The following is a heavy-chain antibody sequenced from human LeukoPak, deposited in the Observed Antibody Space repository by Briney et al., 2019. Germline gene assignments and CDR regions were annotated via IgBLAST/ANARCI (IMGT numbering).Heavy chain of an antibody. V-gene: IGHV3-23*01. CDR2: ISGSGGST. CDR1: GFTFSSYA. CDR3: AKYGSGSYYPDY. D-gene: IGHD3-10*01. Sequence: GGSLRLSCAASGFTFSSYAMSWVRQAPGKGLEWVSAISGSGGSTYYADSVKGRFTISRDNSKDTLYLQMNSLRAEDTAVYYCAKYGSGSYYPDYWGQGTLVTVSS. J-gene: IGHJ4*02.